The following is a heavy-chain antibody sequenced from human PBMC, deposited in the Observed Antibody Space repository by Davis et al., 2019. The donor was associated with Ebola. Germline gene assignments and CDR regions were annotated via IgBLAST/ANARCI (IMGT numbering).Heavy chain of an antibody. Sequence: LRLSCAASGFTFSDYYMSWIRQHPGKGLEWIGYIYYSGSTYYNPSLKSRVTISVDTSKNQFSLKLSSVTAADTAVYYCARHSGSYGYYFDYWGRGTLVTVSS. CDR3: ARHSGSYGYYFDY. CDR2: IYYSGST. D-gene: IGHD1-26*01. V-gene: IGHV4-31*02. CDR1: GFTFSDYY. J-gene: IGHJ4*02.